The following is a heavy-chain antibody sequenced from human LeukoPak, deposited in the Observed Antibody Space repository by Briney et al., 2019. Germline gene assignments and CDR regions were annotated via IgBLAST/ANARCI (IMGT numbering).Heavy chain of an antibody. Sequence: GGSLRLSCTASGFTFSSYGMSWVRRAPGKGLERVSAISGGGTYYAGSVKGRFTISRDNSKNTLYLQMNSLRVEDTAVYYCARQSPSQGTDYWGQGTLVTVSS. CDR2: ISGGGT. CDR3: ARQSPSQGTDY. CDR1: GFTFSSYG. V-gene: IGHV3-23*01. J-gene: IGHJ4*02.